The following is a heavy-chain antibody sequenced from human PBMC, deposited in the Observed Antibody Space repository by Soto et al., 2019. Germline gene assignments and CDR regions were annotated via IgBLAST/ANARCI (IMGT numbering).Heavy chain of an antibody. Sequence: ASVKVSCKSSGYTFINYYVHWVRQAPGQGLEWMGMINPSGGRTTYPQKFQGRVTMTRDTSTSTVYVELSSLRSDDAAVFYCAREKASTSLLTHYYYAMDVWGQGTTVTVSS. J-gene: IGHJ6*02. CDR1: GYTFINYY. V-gene: IGHV1-46*01. CDR3: AREKASTSLLTHYYYAMDV. CDR2: INPSGGRT.